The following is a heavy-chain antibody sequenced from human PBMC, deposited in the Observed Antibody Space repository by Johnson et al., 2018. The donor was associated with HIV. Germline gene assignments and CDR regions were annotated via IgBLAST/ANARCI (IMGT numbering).Heavy chain of an antibody. CDR2: ISYDGSNK. Sequence: VQLVESGGGVVQPGRSLRLSCAASGFTFSSYAMHWVRQAPGKGLEWEAVISYDGSNKYYADSVKGRFTISRDNSQNTLYLQMNSLRAEDTAVYYCAKGYIPAGTARKWDRRDAFDIWGQGTMVTVSS. J-gene: IGHJ3*02. CDR1: GFTFSSYA. V-gene: IGHV3-30-3*01. D-gene: IGHD1-7*01. CDR3: AKGYIPAGTARKWDRRDAFDI.